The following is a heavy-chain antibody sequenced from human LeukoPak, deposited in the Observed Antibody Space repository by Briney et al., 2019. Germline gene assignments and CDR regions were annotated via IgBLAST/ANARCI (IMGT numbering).Heavy chain of an antibody. D-gene: IGHD2-2*01. CDR2: INPNSDGT. CDR3: ARDNGLVVVPSWFDP. Sequence: MHXVRXXPGQGLEWMGXINPNSDGTNYAQKFQGRVTMTRDTSISTAYMELSRLRSDDTAVYYCARDNGLVVVPSWFDPWGQGTLVTVSS. V-gene: IGHV1-2*02. J-gene: IGHJ5*02.